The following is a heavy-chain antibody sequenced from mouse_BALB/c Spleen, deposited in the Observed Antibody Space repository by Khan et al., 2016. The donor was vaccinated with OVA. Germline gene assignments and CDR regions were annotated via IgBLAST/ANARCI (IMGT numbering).Heavy chain of an antibody. CDR1: GFTFSDYY. Sequence: EVELVESGGGLVKPGGSLKLSCAASGFTFSDYYMYWVRQTPEKRLEWVATISDGGSYTYYPDSVQGRFTISRDNAKNNLYLQMSSLKSEDTARYYCARAGYGGFAYGGQGTLVTVSA. V-gene: IGHV5-4*02. CDR2: ISDGGSYT. D-gene: IGHD1-1*02. J-gene: IGHJ3*01. CDR3: ARAGYGGFAY.